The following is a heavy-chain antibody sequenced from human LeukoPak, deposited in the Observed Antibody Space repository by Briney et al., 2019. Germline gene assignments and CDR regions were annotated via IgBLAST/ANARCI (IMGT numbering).Heavy chain of an antibody. J-gene: IGHJ4*02. CDR1: GFTFSSYG. V-gene: IGHV3-30*02. Sequence: PGGSLRLSCAASGFTFSSYGMHWVRQAPGKGLEWVAFIRYDGSNKYYADSVKGRFTISRDNSKNTLYLQMNSLRAEDTAVYYCAKIRDGYNWTPRDCWGQGTLVTVSS. CDR3: AKIRDGYNWTPRDC. D-gene: IGHD5-24*01. CDR2: IRYDGSNK.